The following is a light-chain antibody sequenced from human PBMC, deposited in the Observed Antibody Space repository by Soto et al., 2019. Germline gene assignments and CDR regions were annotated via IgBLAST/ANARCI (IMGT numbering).Light chain of an antibody. CDR1: QSVSSN. Sequence: EIVMTQCPATVSVSPGERATLSCRASQSVSSNLAWYQQKPGQAPRLLIYGASTRATGIPAGFSGSGSGTEFTLTISSLQSEDFAVYYCQQYNNWPPLTFGGGTKVEIK. CDR2: GAS. V-gene: IGKV3-15*01. CDR3: QQYNNWPPLT. J-gene: IGKJ4*01.